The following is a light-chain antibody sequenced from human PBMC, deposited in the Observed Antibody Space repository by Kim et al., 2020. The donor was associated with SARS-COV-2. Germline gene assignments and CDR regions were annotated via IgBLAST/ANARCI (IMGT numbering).Light chain of an antibody. CDR2: GDD. Sequence: QSVLTQPPSVSGNPGQRVTISCSGSSSSIGDYPVSWYQQLPGMAPKLIIYGDDQRPSGVPDRISGSKAGTSATLAISGLQSGDDGGYFCATWDDNLYGRVFGGGTRLTVL. J-gene: IGLJ3*02. V-gene: IGLV1-44*01. CDR3: ATWDDNLYGRV. CDR1: SSSIGDYP.